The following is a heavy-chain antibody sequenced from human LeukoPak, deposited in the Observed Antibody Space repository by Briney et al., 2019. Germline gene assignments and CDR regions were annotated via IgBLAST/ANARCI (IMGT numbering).Heavy chain of an antibody. D-gene: IGHD2-15*01. Sequence: GGSLRLSCAASGFTFSDYSMHWVRQAPGKGLEWVSHISSSSSTIYYADSVKGRFTISRDNARKSLYLQMNSLRVEDTALYYCAREGWQLLKGSGFDIWGQGTMVTVSS. CDR2: ISSSSSTI. CDR3: AREGWQLLKGSGFDI. J-gene: IGHJ3*02. CDR1: GFTFSDYS. V-gene: IGHV3-48*01.